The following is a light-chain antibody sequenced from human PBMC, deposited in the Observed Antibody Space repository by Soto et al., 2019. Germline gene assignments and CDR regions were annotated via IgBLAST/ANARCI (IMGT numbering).Light chain of an antibody. CDR2: GAS. CDR3: HQYGTLPLS. J-gene: IGKJ4*01. V-gene: IGKV3-20*01. CDR1: QSLGSTF. Sequence: EILLTQSPGTLSLSPGDRATLSCRASQSLGSTFLAWYQQKSGQSPRLLIYGASDRATDIPDRFSGSGSGAAFTPTISRLEPEDFAVYFCHQYGTLPLSFGGGTKVEIK.